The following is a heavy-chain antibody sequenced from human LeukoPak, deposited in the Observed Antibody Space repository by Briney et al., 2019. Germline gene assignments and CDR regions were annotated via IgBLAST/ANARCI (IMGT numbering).Heavy chain of an antibody. CDR2: IIPIFGTA. J-gene: IGHJ5*02. D-gene: IGHD2-2*01. CDR3: AREAADIVVVPAAMDWFDP. Sequence: SVKVSCKASGGTFSSYAISWVRQAPGQGLEWMGGIIPIFGTANYAQKFQGRVTITADESTSTAYMELSSLRSEDTAVYYCAREAADIVVVPAAMDWFDPRGQGTLVTVSS. CDR1: GGTFSSYA. V-gene: IGHV1-69*01.